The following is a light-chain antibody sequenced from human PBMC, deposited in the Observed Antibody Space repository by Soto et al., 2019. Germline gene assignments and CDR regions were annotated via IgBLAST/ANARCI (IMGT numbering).Light chain of an antibody. J-gene: IGLJ2*01. CDR1: SSDVGGYNY. Sequence: QSALTQPASVSGSPGQSITISCTGTSSDVGGYNYVSWYQHHPGKAPKLLIYDVNNRPSGVSDRFSGSKSGNTASLTISGLQTEDEAYYYCSSYTSLITVVFGGGTKLTVL. CDR3: SSYTSLITVV. V-gene: IGLV2-14*01. CDR2: DVN.